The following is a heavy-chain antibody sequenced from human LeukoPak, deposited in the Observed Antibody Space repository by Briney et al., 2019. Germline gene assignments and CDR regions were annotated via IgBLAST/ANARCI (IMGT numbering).Heavy chain of an antibody. J-gene: IGHJ5*02. CDR1: GFTFSSHW. Sequence: PGGSLRLSCAVSGFTFSSHWMSWVRQAPGKGLEWVSVIYSGGRTYYADPVKGRFTISRDNCKNTVYLQMNSLRAEDTAVYYCAREGYSSGWFRLWGQGTLVTVSS. CDR3: AREGYSSGWFRL. V-gene: IGHV3-53*01. D-gene: IGHD6-19*01. CDR2: IYSGGRT.